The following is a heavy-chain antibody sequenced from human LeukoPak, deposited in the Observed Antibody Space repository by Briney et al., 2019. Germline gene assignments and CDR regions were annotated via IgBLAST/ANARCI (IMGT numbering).Heavy chain of an antibody. CDR3: ARASYGSASP. Sequence: PGRSLRLSCAASGVTFSSYAMHWVRQAPGKGLEWVAVISYDGSNKYYADSVKGRFTISRDNSKNTLYLQMNSLRAEDTAVYYCARASYGSASPWGQGTLVTVSS. CDR1: GVTFSSYA. D-gene: IGHD3-10*01. V-gene: IGHV3-30-3*01. CDR2: ISYDGSNK. J-gene: IGHJ5*02.